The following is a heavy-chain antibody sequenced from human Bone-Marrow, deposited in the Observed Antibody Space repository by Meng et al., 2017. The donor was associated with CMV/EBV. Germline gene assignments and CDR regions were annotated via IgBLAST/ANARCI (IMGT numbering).Heavy chain of an antibody. J-gene: IGHJ4*02. CDR1: GASIKNYN. Sequence: HVQKQAPGPGLGKPSATLSLTCIVSGASIKNYNWNWVRQPAGQGLEWIGLIQVIGHTVYNPSLKSRVTVSLDASKNQFSLTLNSVTAADTATYYCAGSRPGGGACDYWGQGILVTVSS. CDR3: AGSRPGGGACDY. D-gene: IGHD3-16*01. CDR2: IQVIGHT. V-gene: IGHV4-4*07.